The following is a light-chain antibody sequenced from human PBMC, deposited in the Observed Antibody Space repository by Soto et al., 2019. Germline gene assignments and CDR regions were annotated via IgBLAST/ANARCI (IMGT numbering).Light chain of an antibody. CDR3: QQYNDWPLT. V-gene: IGKV3-15*01. CDR1: QSVRSN. Sequence: EIVMTQSPVPLSVSQGERATLSCRASQSVRSNLAWYQQKPGQAPSLLIYAAFTRATGIPARFNGTGSGTEFTLIISSLQSEDFALYYCQQYNDWPLTFGQGTKVDI. CDR2: AAF. J-gene: IGKJ1*01.